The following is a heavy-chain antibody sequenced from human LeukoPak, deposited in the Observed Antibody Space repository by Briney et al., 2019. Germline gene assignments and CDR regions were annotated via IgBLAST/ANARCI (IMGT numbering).Heavy chain of an antibody. J-gene: IGHJ1*01. CDR3: ARDSPGYGAYVS. Sequence: SGGSLRLSCAASGFTSSTYWMTWVRQAPGKGLEWVANIKEDGSREYYVDSVKGRFTISRDNAKNSLYLQMDSLTAEDTAVYYCARDSPGYGAYVSWGQGTLVSVSS. V-gene: IGHV3-7*01. D-gene: IGHD5-12*01. CDR2: IKEDGSRE. CDR1: GFTSSTYW.